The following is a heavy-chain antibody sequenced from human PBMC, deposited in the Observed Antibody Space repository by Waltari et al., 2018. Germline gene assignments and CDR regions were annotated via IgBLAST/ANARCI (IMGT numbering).Heavy chain of an antibody. D-gene: IGHD4-4*01. V-gene: IGHV3-9*01. CDR1: GFTFDDYA. CDR3: AKDKGAGGYSILYFDY. J-gene: IGHJ4*02. Sequence: EVQLVESGGGLVQPGRSLRLSCAASGFTFDDYAMHWVRQAPGKGLAWVSGISWNRGSQGDADSVKGRFTISRDNAKNSLYLQMNSLRAEDTALYYCAKDKGAGGYSILYFDYWGQGTLVTVSS. CDR2: ISWNRGSQ.